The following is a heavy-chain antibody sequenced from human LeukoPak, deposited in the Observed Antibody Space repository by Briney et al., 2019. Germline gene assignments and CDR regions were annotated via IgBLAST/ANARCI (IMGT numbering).Heavy chain of an antibody. CDR1: GYTLTELS. J-gene: IGHJ4*02. V-gene: IGHV1-24*01. CDR3: ATGPMPPAYFDH. Sequence: ASVKVSCKVSGYTLTELSMHWVRQAPGKVLEWMGGFDPEYGEKILGKKFQGRVTMSEDTSTDTANLELSSLRSENTAVYYCATGPMPPAYFDHCGQRTMVAVS. CDR2: FDPEYGEK. D-gene: IGHD2-2*01.